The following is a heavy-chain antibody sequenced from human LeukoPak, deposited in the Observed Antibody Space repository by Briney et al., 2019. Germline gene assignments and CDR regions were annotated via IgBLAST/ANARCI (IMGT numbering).Heavy chain of an antibody. CDR1: GGSISSSSYY. D-gene: IGHD1-26*01. J-gene: IGHJ2*01. V-gene: IGHV4-39*01. CDR2: IYYSGST. CDR3: ARANRIVGATTNYWYFDL. Sequence: SETLSLTCTVSGGSISSSSYYWGWIRQPPGKGVEWIGSIYYSGSTYYNPSLKSRITISVDTSKNQFSLKLSSVTAADTAVYYCARANRIVGATTNYWYFDLWGRGTLVTVSS.